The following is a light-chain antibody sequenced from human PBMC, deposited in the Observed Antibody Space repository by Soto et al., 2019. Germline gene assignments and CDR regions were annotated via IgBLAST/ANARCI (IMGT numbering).Light chain of an antibody. CDR2: GAS. Sequence: EIVLTQSPGTLSLSPGDRATLSCRASQSVSSSDLAWYQQKPGQAPRLLIYGASTRATGIPDRFSGSGSGTDFTLTISRLEPEDFAVYSCQQYGGSTLYTFGQGTKLEIK. V-gene: IGKV3-20*01. CDR3: QQYGGSTLYT. CDR1: QSVSSSD. J-gene: IGKJ2*01.